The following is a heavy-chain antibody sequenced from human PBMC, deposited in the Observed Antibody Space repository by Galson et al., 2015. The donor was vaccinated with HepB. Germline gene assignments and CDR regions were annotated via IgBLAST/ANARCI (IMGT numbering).Heavy chain of an antibody. CDR1: GYTFTSYY. CDR3: ARAGLGYSYGWVGNFDY. V-gene: IGHV1-18*04. J-gene: IGHJ4*02. D-gene: IGHD5-18*01. Sequence: SVKVSCKASGYTFTSYYMHWVRQAPGQGLEWMGWISAYNGNTNYAQKLQGRVTMTTDTSTSTAYMELRSLRSDDTAVYYCARAGLGYSYGWVGNFDYRGQGTLVTVSS. CDR2: ISAYNGNT.